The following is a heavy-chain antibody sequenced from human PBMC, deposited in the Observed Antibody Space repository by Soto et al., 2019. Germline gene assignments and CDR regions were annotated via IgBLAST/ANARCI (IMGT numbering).Heavy chain of an antibody. CDR3: AKDVAIAAAGPAFDP. CDR2: ISYDGSNK. V-gene: IGHV3-30*18. D-gene: IGHD6-13*01. CDR1: GFTFSSYG. J-gene: IGHJ5*02. Sequence: QVQLVESGGGVVQPGRSLRLSCAASGFTFSSYGMHWVRQAPGKGLEWVAVISYDGSNKYYADSVKGRFTISRDNSKNTLYLQMNSLRAEDTAVYYCAKDVAIAAAGPAFDPWGQGTLVTVSS.